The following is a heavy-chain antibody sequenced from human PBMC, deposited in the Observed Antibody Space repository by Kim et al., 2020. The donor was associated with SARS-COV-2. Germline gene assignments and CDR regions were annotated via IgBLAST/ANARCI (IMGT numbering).Heavy chain of an antibody. CDR2: ISTIGNET. CDR1: GFTFSSYA. V-gene: IGHV3-23*01. Sequence: GGSLRLSCAASGFTFSSYAMSWVRQAPGKGLGWVSAISTIGNETYYADSVKGRFTISRDNSKNTLYLQMNSLRAEDTAVYYCAREEALCSGGSCYSDVAYWGQGTLVTVSS. J-gene: IGHJ4*02. CDR3: AREEALCSGGSCYSDVAY. D-gene: IGHD2-15*01.